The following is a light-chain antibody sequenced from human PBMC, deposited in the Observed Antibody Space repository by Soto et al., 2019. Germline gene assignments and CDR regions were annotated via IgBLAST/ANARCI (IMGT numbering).Light chain of an antibody. CDR1: SGHSSYI. CDR2: LEGSGSY. J-gene: IGLJ3*02. CDR3: ETWDVV. Sequence: QPVLTQSSSASASLGSSVKLTCTLSSGHSSYIIAWHQQQPGKAPRYLMKLEGSGSYNKGSGVPDRFSGSSSGADRYLTISNLQSEDEADYYCETWDVVFGGGTQLTVL. V-gene: IGLV4-60*03.